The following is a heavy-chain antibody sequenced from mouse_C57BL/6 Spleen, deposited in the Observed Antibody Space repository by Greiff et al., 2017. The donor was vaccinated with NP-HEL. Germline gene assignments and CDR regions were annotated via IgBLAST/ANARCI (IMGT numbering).Heavy chain of an antibody. J-gene: IGHJ3*01. Sequence: VQGVESGPGLVQPSQSLSITCTVSGFSLTSYGVHWVRQPPGKGLEWLGVIWSGGSTDYNAAFISRLSISKDNSKSQVFFKMNSLQADDTAIYYCAKTDYDYGRFAYWGQGTLVTVSA. D-gene: IGHD2-4*01. CDR3: AKTDYDYGRFAY. CDR2: IWSGGST. CDR1: GFSLTSYG. V-gene: IGHV2-4*01.